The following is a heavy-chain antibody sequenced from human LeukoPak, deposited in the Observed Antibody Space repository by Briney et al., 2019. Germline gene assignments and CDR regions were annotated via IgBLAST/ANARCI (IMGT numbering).Heavy chain of an antibody. CDR2: ISAYNGNT. D-gene: IGHD6-19*01. CDR1: GYTFTSYG. J-gene: IGHJ4*02. V-gene: IGHV1-18*01. CDR3: TRDISPRAVAVFDY. Sequence: ASVKVSCKASGYTFTSYGISWVRQAPGQGLEWMGWISAYNGNTNYAQKLQGRVTMTTDTSTSTAYMELRSLRSDDTAVYYCTRDISPRAVAVFDYWGQGTLVTVSS.